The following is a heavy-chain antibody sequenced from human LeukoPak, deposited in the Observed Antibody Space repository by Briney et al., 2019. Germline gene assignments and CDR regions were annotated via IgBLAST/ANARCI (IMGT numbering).Heavy chain of an antibody. V-gene: IGHV4-39*01. J-gene: IGHJ4*02. CDR2: IYYSGST. Sequence: SETLSLTCTVSGGSISSSSYYCGWIRQPPGKGLEWIGSIYYSGSTHYNPSLKSRVTISADTSKNQFSLKLSSVTAADTAVYYCAIIAVADYYFDYWGQGTLVTVSS. CDR1: GGSISSSSYY. D-gene: IGHD6-19*01. CDR3: AIIAVADYYFDY.